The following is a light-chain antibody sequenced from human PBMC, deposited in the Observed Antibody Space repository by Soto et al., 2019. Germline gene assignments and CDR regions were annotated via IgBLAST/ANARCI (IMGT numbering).Light chain of an antibody. Sequence: EILMTQSPATLSVSPGERVSLSGRASQSISTNLAWYQQKPGQAPRLLIYGASTRATGIPARFSGSGSGTEFTLTISGLQSEDFAVYYCQQYNNWPRTFGQGTQVDIK. V-gene: IGKV3-15*01. J-gene: IGKJ1*01. CDR1: QSISTN. CDR3: QQYNNWPRT. CDR2: GAS.